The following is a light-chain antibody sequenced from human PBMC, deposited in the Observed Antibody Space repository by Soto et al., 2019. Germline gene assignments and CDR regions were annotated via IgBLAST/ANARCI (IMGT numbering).Light chain of an antibody. CDR2: GAS. CDR3: QQYGSSIMYT. Sequence: DIVLTQSPGTLSLSPGESATLSCRASRSLASNYLAWYKQKPGQAPRLLFYGASTRATGVPDRFSGSGSGTDFVLTISRLEPEDFAIYYCQQYGSSIMYTFGQGTKLEI. V-gene: IGKV3-20*01. CDR1: RSLASNY. J-gene: IGKJ2*01.